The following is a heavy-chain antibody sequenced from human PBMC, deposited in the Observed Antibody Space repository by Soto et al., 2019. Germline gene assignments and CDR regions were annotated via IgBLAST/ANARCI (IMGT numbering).Heavy chain of an antibody. J-gene: IGHJ6*02. CDR1: GGSFSGYY. D-gene: IGHD1-20*01. CDR2: INHSGST. CDR3: ARGGVGILSSPCRRDYWGRDV. Sequence: SETLSLTCAVYGGSFSGYYWSWIRQPPGKGLEWIGEINHSGSTNYNPSLKSRVTISVDTSKNQFSLKLSSVTAADTAVYYCARGGVGILSSPCRRDYWGRDVGGQGPTVP. V-gene: IGHV4-34*01.